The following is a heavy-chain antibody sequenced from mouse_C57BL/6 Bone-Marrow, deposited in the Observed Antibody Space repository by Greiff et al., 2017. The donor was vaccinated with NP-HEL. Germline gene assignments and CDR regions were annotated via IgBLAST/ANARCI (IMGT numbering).Heavy chain of an antibody. J-gene: IGHJ1*03. CDR2: IWGVGST. CDR3: ASEYFDV. Sequence: VHLVESGPGLVAPSQSLSITCTVSGFSLTSYGVDWVRQSPGKGLEWLGVIWGVGSTNYNSALKSRLSISKDNSKCQVFLKMNSLQTDDTAMDYCASEYFDVWGTGTTVTVSS. CDR1: GFSLTSYG. V-gene: IGHV2-6*01.